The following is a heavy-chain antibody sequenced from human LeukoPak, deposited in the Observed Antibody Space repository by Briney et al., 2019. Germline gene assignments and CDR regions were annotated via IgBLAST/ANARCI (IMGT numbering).Heavy chain of an antibody. CDR2: ISYGGIT. D-gene: IGHD1-7*01. CDR1: GGSISRSNYY. CDR3: ARHEENWNLLTTWFDP. J-gene: IGHJ5*02. V-gene: IGHV4-39*01. Sequence: PSETLSLTCTVSGGSISRSNYYWGWIRQPPGKGLERIGSISYGGITYYNPSLESRLTISVDTSKKQLSLRLTSVTAADTAVYYCARHEENWNLLTTWFDPWGQGVLVTVSS.